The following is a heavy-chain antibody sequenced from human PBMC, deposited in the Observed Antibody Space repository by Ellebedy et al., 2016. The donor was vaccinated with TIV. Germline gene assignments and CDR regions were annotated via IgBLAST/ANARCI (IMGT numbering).Heavy chain of an antibody. CDR2: IYPGDSYT. V-gene: IGHV5-51*01. D-gene: IGHD6-19*01. CDR3: ARGSGWPHIIDY. J-gene: IGHJ4*02. CDR1: GDTFTKFW. Sequence: GESLKISXSVSGDTFTKFWVGWVRQLPGNGLEWMGIIYPGDSYTRLNPSLRGRVSITADNSINSAYLQWSSLEASDSGMYYCARGSGWPHIIDYWGQGTRVTVSS.